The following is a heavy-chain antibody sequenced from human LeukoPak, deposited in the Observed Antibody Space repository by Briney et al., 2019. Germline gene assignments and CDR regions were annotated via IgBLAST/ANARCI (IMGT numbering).Heavy chain of an antibody. Sequence: GGSLRLSCAASRFTFSSYGMSWARQAPGKGLEWVSGISSSGGSTYYADSVKGRFTISRDNSKNTLYLQMNSLRAEDTAVYYCAKDRLPLSSAYYYLPFDYWGQGTLSPSPQ. CDR1: RFTFSSYG. J-gene: IGHJ4*02. V-gene: IGHV3-23*01. CDR2: ISSSGGST. D-gene: IGHD3-22*01. CDR3: AKDRLPLSSAYYYLPFDY.